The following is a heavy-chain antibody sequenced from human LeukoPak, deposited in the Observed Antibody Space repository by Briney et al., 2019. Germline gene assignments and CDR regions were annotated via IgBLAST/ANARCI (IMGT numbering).Heavy chain of an antibody. CDR2: SYPSVGT. D-gene: IGHD3-22*01. J-gene: IGHJ4*02. CDR1: GGSIRGASDS. V-gene: IGHV4-61*02. CDR3: ARAYDRSGYQSRGFDF. Sequence: SETLSLTCTVSGGSIRGASDSWSWSRQPAVEGLEWIWRSYPSVGTGDSASLKIRPSLSIDTSKNQFSLKVSSVPAADSAVYYCARAYDRSGYQSRGFDFWGQGALVIVSS.